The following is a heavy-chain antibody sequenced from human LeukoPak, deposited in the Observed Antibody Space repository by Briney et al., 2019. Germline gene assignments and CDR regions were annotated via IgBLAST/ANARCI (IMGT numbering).Heavy chain of an antibody. CDR2: ISGSGGST. CDR3: AKARAAGGYFDY. V-gene: IGHV3-23*01. Sequence: GGSLRLSCAASGFTLSSYAMSWVRQAPGKGLEWVSAISGSGGSTYYADSVKGRFTISRDNSKNTLYLQMNSLRAEDTAVYYCAKARAAGGYFDYWGQGTLVTVSS. D-gene: IGHD6-13*01. CDR1: GFTLSSYA. J-gene: IGHJ4*02.